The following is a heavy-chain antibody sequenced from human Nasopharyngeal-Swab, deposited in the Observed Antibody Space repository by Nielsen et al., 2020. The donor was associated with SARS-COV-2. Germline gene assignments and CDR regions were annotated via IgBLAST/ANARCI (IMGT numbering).Heavy chain of an antibody. CDR1: GYSFTSYW. CDR2: YPGDSDT. CDR3: ARGGGSLDY. Sequence: GGSLRLSCKGSGYSFTSYWIGWVRQMPGKGLEWMGIYPGDSDTRYSPSFQGQVTISADKSISTAYLQWSSLKASDTAMYYCARGGGSLDYWGQGTLVTVSS. D-gene: IGHD1-26*01. V-gene: IGHV5-51*01. J-gene: IGHJ4*02.